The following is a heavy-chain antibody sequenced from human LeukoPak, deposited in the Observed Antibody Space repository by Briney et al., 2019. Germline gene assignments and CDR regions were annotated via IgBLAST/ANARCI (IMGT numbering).Heavy chain of an antibody. CDR2: IKQDGSET. J-gene: IGHJ4*02. CDR1: GFTFSNYV. V-gene: IGHV3-7*01. Sequence: GGSLRLSCAASGFTFSNYVMGWVRQAPGKGLECLANIKQDGSETYYADSVKGRFTISRDNAKNSLYLQMNSLRAEDTAVYYCARETPRRGETRDGYRWGQGTLVTVSS. CDR3: ARETPRRGETRDGYR. D-gene: IGHD5-24*01.